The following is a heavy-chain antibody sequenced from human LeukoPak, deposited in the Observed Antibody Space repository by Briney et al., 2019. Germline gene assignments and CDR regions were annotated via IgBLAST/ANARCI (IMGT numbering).Heavy chain of an antibody. CDR1: GGSISSYY. Sequence: SETLSLTCTVSGGSISSYYWSWIRQPPGKGLEWIGYIYYSGSTNYNPSLKSRVTISVDTSKNQFSLKLSSVTAADTAVYYCARHRGISTRDFEDWGQGTMVTVSS. D-gene: IGHD2-2*01. J-gene: IGHJ4*02. CDR3: ARHRGISTRDFED. CDR2: IYYSGST. V-gene: IGHV4-59*08.